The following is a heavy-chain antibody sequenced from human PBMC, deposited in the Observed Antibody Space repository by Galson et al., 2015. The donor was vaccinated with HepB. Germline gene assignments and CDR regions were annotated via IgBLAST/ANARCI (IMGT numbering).Heavy chain of an antibody. Sequence: SLRLSCAASGFTFSSYRMHWVRQAPGKGLVWVSRINSDGSSTSYADSVKGRFTISRDNAKNTLYLQMNSLRAEDTAVYYCARDGRRITIFGVVITRRPYYYYGMDVWGQGTTVTVSS. J-gene: IGHJ6*02. V-gene: IGHV3-74*01. CDR3: ARDGRRITIFGVVITRRPYYYYGMDV. D-gene: IGHD3-3*01. CDR2: INSDGSST. CDR1: GFTFSSYR.